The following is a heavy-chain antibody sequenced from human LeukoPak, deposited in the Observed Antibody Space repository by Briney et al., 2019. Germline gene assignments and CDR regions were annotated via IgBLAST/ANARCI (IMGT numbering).Heavy chain of an antibody. Sequence: ASVKVSCKASGYTFTSYGISWVRQAPGQGLEWMGGIIPIFGTANYAQKFQGRVTITADKSTSTAYMELSSLRSEDTAVYYCARDGDIVGATLFDYWGQGTLVTVSS. CDR2: IIPIFGTA. V-gene: IGHV1-69*06. CDR3: ARDGDIVGATLFDY. CDR1: GYTFTSYG. J-gene: IGHJ4*02. D-gene: IGHD1-26*01.